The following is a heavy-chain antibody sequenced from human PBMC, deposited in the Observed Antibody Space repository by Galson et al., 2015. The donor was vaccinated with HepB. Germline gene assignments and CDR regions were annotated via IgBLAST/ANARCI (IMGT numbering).Heavy chain of an antibody. D-gene: IGHD2-15*01. CDR1: GFTLTYAW. V-gene: IGHV3-15*01. CDR3: ITDRGALGGRGVCSGGSCYLNF. CDR2: IKSKTAGGTT. Sequence: SLRLSCAASGFTLTYAWMSWVRQAPGKGLEWVGRIKSKTAGGTTDYAAPVKGRFTISRDDPKDTLCLQMNSLKTEDTAMYYCITDRGALGGRGVCSGGSCYLNFCGQGTLVTVSS. J-gene: IGHJ4*02.